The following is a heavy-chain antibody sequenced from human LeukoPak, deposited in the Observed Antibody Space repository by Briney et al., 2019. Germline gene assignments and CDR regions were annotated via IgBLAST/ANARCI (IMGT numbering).Heavy chain of an antibody. D-gene: IGHD3-10*01. J-gene: IGHJ6*03. Sequence: GGSLRLSXAASGFTFDDYGMSWVRQAPGKGLEWVSGINWNGGSTGYADSVKGRFTISRDNAKNSLYLQMNSLRAEDTALYYCARVVTMVRGVISYYMDVWGKGTTVTVSS. V-gene: IGHV3-20*04. CDR2: INWNGGST. CDR3: ARVVTMVRGVISYYMDV. CDR1: GFTFDDYG.